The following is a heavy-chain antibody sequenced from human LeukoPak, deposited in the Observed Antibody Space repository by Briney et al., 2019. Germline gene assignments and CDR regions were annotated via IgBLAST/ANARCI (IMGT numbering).Heavy chain of an antibody. CDR2: IDSDGSSA. CDR1: GFTFSKYW. V-gene: IGHV3-74*01. D-gene: IGHD2-8*01. Sequence: GGSLRLSCAASGFTFSKYWMHWVRQAPGKGLVWVSRIDSDGSSANYADSVKGRFTISRDNAKNTLYLQMNSLRAEDTAVYYCASLPYCTTTSCLPFVWGQGTTVTVSS. CDR3: ASLPYCTTTSCLPFV. J-gene: IGHJ6*02.